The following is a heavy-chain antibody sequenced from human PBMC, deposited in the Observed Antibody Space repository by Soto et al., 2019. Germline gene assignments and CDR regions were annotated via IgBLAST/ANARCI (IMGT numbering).Heavy chain of an antibody. Sequence: ASVKVSCKAPGYTFTGYYIHWVRQAPGQGLEWMGWINPNSGDTNFAQRFQGRVTMTRDTSISTAYMELSRLRSDDTAVYYCARDDCSGGSCEALDYWGQGTPVTVSS. J-gene: IGHJ4*02. V-gene: IGHV1-2*02. CDR2: INPNSGDT. CDR1: GYTFTGYY. D-gene: IGHD2-15*01. CDR3: ARDDCSGGSCEALDY.